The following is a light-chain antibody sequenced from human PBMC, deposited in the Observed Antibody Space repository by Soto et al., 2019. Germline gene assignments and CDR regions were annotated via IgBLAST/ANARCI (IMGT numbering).Light chain of an antibody. CDR1: QSLLYSSNNENY. CDR2: WAS. CDR3: QQYYSTPRT. V-gene: IGKV4-1*01. J-gene: IGKJ2*01. Sequence: DIVMTQSPDSLAVSLGERATINCKSSQSLLYSSNNENYLAWYQQKPGQPPKLLIYWASTRESGVPDRFSGSGSGTDFTLTISSQQAEDVAVYYCQQYYSTPRTFGQGTKLEIK.